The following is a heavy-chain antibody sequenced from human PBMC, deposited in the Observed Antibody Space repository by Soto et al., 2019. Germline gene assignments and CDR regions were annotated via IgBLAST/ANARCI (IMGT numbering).Heavy chain of an antibody. CDR3: ASPKGGAYDI. CDR1: GFSINSYT. V-gene: IGHV3-21*01. J-gene: IGHJ3*02. Sequence: LRLSCEASGFSINSYTMNWVRQAPGKGLEWVSSIGSYSSYMFYADSVKGRFTISRDNAKNSLYLQMNSLRAEDTAVYYCASPKGGAYDIWGQGTMVTVSS. D-gene: IGHD3-16*01. CDR2: IGSYSSYM.